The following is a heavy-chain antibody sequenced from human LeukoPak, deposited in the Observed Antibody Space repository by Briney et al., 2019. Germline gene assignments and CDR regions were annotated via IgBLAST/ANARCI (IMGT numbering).Heavy chain of an antibody. CDR3: ARRAGAYSHPYDY. CDR1: GFTFSSYG. CDR2: ISGSGGST. V-gene: IGHV3-23*01. Sequence: PGGSLRLSCAASGFTFSSYGMSWVRRAPGKGLEWVSAISGSGGSTHYSDSVKGRFTISRDNSKNTLYLQMNSLRAEDTAVYYCARRAGAYSHPYDYWGQGTLVTVSS. J-gene: IGHJ4*02. D-gene: IGHD4/OR15-4a*01.